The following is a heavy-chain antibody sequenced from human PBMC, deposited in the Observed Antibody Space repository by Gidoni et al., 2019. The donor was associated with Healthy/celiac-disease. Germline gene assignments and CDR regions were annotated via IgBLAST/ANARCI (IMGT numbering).Heavy chain of an antibody. V-gene: IGHV3-21*01. CDR2: ISSSSSYI. Sequence: EVQLVESGGGLVKPGGSLRLSCAASGFTFRSYSMNWVRQAPGKGLEWVSSISSSSSYIYYADSVKGRFTISRDNAKNSLYLQMNSLRAEDTAVYYCARDEGVITTLGSGAFDIWGQGTMVTVSS. D-gene: IGHD3-22*01. J-gene: IGHJ3*02. CDR3: ARDEGVITTLGSGAFDI. CDR1: GFTFRSYS.